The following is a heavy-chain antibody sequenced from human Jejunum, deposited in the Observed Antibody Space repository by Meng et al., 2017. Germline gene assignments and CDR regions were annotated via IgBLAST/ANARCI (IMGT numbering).Heavy chain of an antibody. CDR3: ARTPLYSGSYYFDP. J-gene: IGHJ4*02. Sequence: ALRLVSGPGLVRPAGTLSPPCTVSGDSVSSDNYYWSWIRQPPGKGLEWIGYVYYSGHTDCNPSLKSRLSISIDTSKNHFSLKLSSVTAADTAVYYCARTPLYSGSYYFDPWGQGALVTVSS. CDR2: VYYSGHT. D-gene: IGHD1-26*01. V-gene: IGHV4-61*03. CDR1: GDSVSSDNYY.